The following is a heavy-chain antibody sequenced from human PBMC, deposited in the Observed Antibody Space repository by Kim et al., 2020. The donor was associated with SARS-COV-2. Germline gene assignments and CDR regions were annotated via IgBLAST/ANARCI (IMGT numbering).Heavy chain of an antibody. J-gene: IGHJ4*02. D-gene: IGHD3-22*01. Sequence: GGSLRLSCAASGFTFSSYAMSWVRQAPGKGLEWVSAISGSGGSTYYADSVKGRFTISRDNSKNTLYLQMNSLRAEDTAVYYCAKDLGFPYYYDSSGYSYYFDYWGQGTLVTVSS. CDR2: ISGSGGST. V-gene: IGHV3-23*01. CDR3: AKDLGFPYYYDSSGYSYYFDY. CDR1: GFTFSSYA.